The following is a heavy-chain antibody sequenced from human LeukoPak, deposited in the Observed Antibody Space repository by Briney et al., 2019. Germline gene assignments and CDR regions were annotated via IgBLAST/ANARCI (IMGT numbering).Heavy chain of an antibody. J-gene: IGHJ4*02. Sequence: SVKVSCKVSGGTFSSYAISWVRQAPGQGLEWLGGIIPIFGTANYAQKFQGRVTITADESTSTAYMELSSLRSEDTAVYYCTTRTSPIYYWGQGTLVTVSS. CDR2: IIPIFGTA. CDR1: GGTFSSYA. D-gene: IGHD1-14*01. V-gene: IGHV1-69*13. CDR3: TTRTSPIYY.